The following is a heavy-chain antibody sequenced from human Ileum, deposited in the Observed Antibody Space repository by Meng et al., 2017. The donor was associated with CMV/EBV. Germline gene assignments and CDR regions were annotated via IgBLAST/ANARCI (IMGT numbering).Heavy chain of an antibody. J-gene: IGHJ5*02. Sequence: SSSYYWGLIRQPPGKGLEWIGSIYYSGSTYYNPSLKSRVTISVDTSKNQFSLKLSSVTAADTAVYYCAVLNPAYYDFWSGQNWFDPWGQGTLVTVSS. CDR2: IYYSGST. CDR3: AVLNPAYYDFWSGQNWFDP. D-gene: IGHD3-3*01. V-gene: IGHV4-39*01. CDR1: SSSYY.